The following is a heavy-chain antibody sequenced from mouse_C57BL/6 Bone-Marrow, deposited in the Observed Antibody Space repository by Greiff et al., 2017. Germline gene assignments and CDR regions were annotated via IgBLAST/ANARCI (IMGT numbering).Heavy chain of an antibody. Sequence: VQLQQSGAELARPGASVKLSCKASGYTFTSYGISWVKQRTGQGLEWIGEIYPRSGNTYYNEKFKGKATLTADKSSSTAYMELRSLTSEDSAVYFCARIYYGSSYEGYWGQGTTLTVSS. V-gene: IGHV1-81*01. D-gene: IGHD1-1*01. J-gene: IGHJ2*01. CDR1: GYTFTSYG. CDR3: ARIYYGSSYEGY. CDR2: IYPRSGNT.